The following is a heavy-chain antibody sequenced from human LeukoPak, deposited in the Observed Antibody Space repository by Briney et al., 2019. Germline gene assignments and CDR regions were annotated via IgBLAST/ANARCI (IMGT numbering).Heavy chain of an antibody. CDR3: AKGYCSSTSCYWRGFGY. Sequence: GGSLRLSCAASGFTFSSYAMSWVRQAPGKGLEWVSTISGSSGSTDYADSVKGRFTISRDNSKNTLFLQMNSLRVEDTAVYYCAKGYCSSTSCYWRGFGYWGQGTLVTVSS. V-gene: IGHV3-23*01. CDR2: ISGSSGST. CDR1: GFTFSSYA. J-gene: IGHJ4*02. D-gene: IGHD2-2*01.